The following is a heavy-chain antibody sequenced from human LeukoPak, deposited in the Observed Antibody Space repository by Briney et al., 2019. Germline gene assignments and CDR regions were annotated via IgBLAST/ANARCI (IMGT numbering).Heavy chain of an antibody. CDR1: GFTFSSYG. CDR2: ISGSGGST. J-gene: IGHJ4*02. V-gene: IGHV3-23*01. Sequence: GGSLRLSCAASGFTFSSYGMHWVRQAPGKGLGWVSAISGSGGSTYYADSVKGRFTISRDNSKNTLYLQMNSLRAEDTAVYYCAKRCHYDILTEAFDYWGQGTLVTVSS. D-gene: IGHD3-9*01. CDR3: AKRCHYDILTEAFDY.